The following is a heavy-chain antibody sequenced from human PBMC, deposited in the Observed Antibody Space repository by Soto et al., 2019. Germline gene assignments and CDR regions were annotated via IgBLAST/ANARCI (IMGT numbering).Heavy chain of an antibody. CDR2: IYYSGRT. CDR1: GGSISSGGYY. J-gene: IGHJ6*04. V-gene: IGHV4-31*03. CDR3: ARERGWGKGYPPGHDGMDV. Sequence: QVQLQESGPGLVKPSQTLSLTCTVSGGSISSGGYYWSWIRQHPGKGLEWIGYIYYSGRTYYNPSLTSRVTISVDTSKNQFSRKLSSGTAADTAVYYCARERGWGKGYPPGHDGMDVWGRGTTVTVSS. D-gene: IGHD2-8*02.